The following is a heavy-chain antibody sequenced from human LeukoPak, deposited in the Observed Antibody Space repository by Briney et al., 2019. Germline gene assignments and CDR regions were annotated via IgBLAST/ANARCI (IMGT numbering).Heavy chain of an antibody. J-gene: IGHJ4*02. Sequence: GGSLRLSCAASGFTFSSYSMNWVRQAPGKGLEWVSSISSSSSYIYYADSVKGRFTIPRDNAKNSLYLQMNSLRAEDTAVYYCARPQGYSYGYANDYWGQGTLVTVSS. CDR1: GFTFSSYS. CDR3: ARPQGYSYGYANDY. CDR2: ISSSSSYI. D-gene: IGHD5-18*01. V-gene: IGHV3-21*01.